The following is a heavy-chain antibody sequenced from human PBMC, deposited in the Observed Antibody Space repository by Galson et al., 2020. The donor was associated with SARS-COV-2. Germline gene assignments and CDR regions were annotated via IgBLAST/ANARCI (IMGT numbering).Heavy chain of an antibody. D-gene: IGHD3-22*01. CDR1: GLNFRRSW. CDR2: IQEDGSET. CDR3: ARERRLGAFDI. V-gene: IGHV3-7*01. Sequence: GPLRLSCAASGLNFRRSWMSWVRQAPGKGLEWVANIQEDGSETYYVDSVEGRSTISRDNAKQSLSLQMNSLRAAETAVYYCARERRLGAFDIWGQGTLVTVSS. J-gene: IGHJ3*02.